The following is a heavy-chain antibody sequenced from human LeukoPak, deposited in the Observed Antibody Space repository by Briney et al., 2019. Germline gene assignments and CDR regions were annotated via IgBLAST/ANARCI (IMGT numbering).Heavy chain of an antibody. CDR1: GFTFSSYS. V-gene: IGHV3-21*01. CDR2: ISSSSSYI. D-gene: IGHD3-22*01. J-gene: IGHJ4*02. Sequence: GGSLRLSRAASGFTFSSYSMNWVRQAPGKGLEWVSSISSSSSYIYYADSVKGRFTISRDNAKNSLYLQMNSLRAEDTAVYYCAKSPYDKQDFDYWGQGTLVTVSS. CDR3: AKSPYDKQDFDY.